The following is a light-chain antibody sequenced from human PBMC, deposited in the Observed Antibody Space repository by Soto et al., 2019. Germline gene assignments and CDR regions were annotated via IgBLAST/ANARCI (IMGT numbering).Light chain of an antibody. CDR2: DVI. CDR1: SSDIGGYKY. V-gene: IGLV2-14*03. Sequence: QSALTQPASVSGSPGQSITISCTGSSSDIGGYKYVSWYQHHPGKAPQLIIFDVINRPSGVSNRCSGSKSGNTASLTIFGLQAEDEADYSCFSYTSSTMYVFGTGTKVTVL. CDR3: FSYTSSTMYV. J-gene: IGLJ1*01.